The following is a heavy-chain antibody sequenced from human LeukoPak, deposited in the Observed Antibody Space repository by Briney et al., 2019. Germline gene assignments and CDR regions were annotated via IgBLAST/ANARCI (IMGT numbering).Heavy chain of an antibody. V-gene: IGHV4-61*02. CDR3: ARGEKGSSSGSINY. Sequence: SQTLSLTCTVSGGSINSGTYYWSWIRQPAGKGLEWIGRMYTSGSTNYNPSLESRVTISVDTSKNQFSLKLSSVTAADTAVYYCARGEKGSSSGSINYWGQGTLVTVSS. D-gene: IGHD6-6*01. J-gene: IGHJ4*02. CDR1: GGSINSGTYY. CDR2: MYTSGST.